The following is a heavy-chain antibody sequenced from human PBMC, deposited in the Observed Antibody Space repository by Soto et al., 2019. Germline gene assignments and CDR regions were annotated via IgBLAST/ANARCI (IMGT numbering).Heavy chain of an antibody. CDR2: ISRKNETI. Sequence: HPGGSLRLSCAASGFSFDDYAMHWVRQAPGKGLEWVSIISRKNETIVYADSVKGRFTISRDNAKKSLYLQMNSLRPEDTALYYCAKDRGFLDGIDYWGQGTPVTVSS. D-gene: IGHD3-3*01. J-gene: IGHJ4*02. CDR1: GFSFDDYA. V-gene: IGHV3-9*01. CDR3: AKDRGFLDGIDY.